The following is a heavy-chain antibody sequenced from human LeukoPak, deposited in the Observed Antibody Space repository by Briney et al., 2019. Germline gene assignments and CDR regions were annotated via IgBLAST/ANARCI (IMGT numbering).Heavy chain of an antibody. CDR2: IYTSGST. D-gene: IGHD2-21*02. CDR3: ARGPGALTQETFDM. Sequence: PSETLSLTCTGSGVSTTTSFWSWIRQPAGKGLEWIGRIYTSGSTDYNPSLKSRVSMSLDTSKSQLSLGLNSVTAADTAVYFCARGPGALTQETFDMWGQGTLVTVSS. V-gene: IGHV4-4*07. CDR1: GVSTTTSF. J-gene: IGHJ3*02.